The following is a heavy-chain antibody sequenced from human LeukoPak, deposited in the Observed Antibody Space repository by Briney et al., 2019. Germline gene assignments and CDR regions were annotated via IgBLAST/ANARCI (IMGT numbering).Heavy chain of an antibody. CDR2: IRSKANSYAT. J-gene: IGHJ6*04. D-gene: IGHD2-8*01. V-gene: IGHV3-73*01. CDR1: GFTFSGSA. Sequence: PGRSLRLSCAASGFTFSGSAMHWVRQAAGKGLEWVGRIRSKANSYATAYAASVKGRFTISRDDSKNTAYLQMNSLKTEDTAVYYCTRNGQTYYYYGMDVWGKGTTVTVSS. CDR3: TRNGQTYYYYGMDV.